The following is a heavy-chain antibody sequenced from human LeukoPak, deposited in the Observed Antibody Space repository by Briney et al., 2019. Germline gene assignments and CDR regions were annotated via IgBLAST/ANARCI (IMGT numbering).Heavy chain of an antibody. Sequence: PSETLSLTCTVSGGSISSYYWRWIRQPPGKGLEWIGYIYYSGSTNYNPSLKSRVTISVDTSKNQFSLKLSSVTAADTAVCYCARTIAVAGPFGYWGQGTLVTVSS. CDR2: IYYSGST. J-gene: IGHJ4*02. CDR1: GGSISSYY. V-gene: IGHV4-59*01. D-gene: IGHD6-19*01. CDR3: ARTIAVAGPFGY.